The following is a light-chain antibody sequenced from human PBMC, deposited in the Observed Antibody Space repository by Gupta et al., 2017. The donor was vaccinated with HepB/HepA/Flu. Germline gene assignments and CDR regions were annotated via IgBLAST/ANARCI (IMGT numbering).Light chain of an antibody. J-gene: IGKJ1*01. Sequence: DIQLTQSRTTLCASVGDRVTITCRASQRVCTCLVWYQQKPGKAPKLLIYKVSSLESGVPSRFSGSASGTEFTFTISSLQPDDFAAYYCQGFVSNLWAFGQGTKVEIK. CDR2: KVS. V-gene: IGKV1-5*03. CDR3: QGFVSNLWA. CDR1: QRVCTC.